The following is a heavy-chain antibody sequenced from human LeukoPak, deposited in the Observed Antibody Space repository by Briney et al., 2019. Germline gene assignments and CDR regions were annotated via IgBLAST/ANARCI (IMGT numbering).Heavy chain of an antibody. CDR3: ARFDQDWGTFDY. D-gene: IGHD7-27*01. CDR2: IKPDNGDT. Sequence: GASVTVSFKASGYTFTGYYMHWVRQAPGQGLEWMGWIKPDNGDTNYVQKFQGRVTMTRDTSITTAYMELSLRSDDTAVYYCARFDQDWGTFDYWGQGTVVTVSA. CDR1: GYTFTGYY. J-gene: IGHJ4*02. V-gene: IGHV1-2*02.